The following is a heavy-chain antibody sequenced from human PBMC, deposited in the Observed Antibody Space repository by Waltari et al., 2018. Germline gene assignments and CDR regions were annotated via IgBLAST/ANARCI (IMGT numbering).Heavy chain of an antibody. D-gene: IGHD2-21*01. V-gene: IGHV4-38-2*01. J-gene: IGHJ2*01. Sequence: QVQLQESGPGLVKPSETLSLTCAVSGYSISSGYYWGWIRQPPGKGLEGIGSIYHGGSTNSNPPLKSRVTISVDTSKNQFSLKLSSVTAADTAVYYCATQGVVVIAMRYFDLWGRGTLVTVSS. CDR1: GYSISSGYY. CDR3: ATQGVVVIAMRYFDL. CDR2: IYHGGST.